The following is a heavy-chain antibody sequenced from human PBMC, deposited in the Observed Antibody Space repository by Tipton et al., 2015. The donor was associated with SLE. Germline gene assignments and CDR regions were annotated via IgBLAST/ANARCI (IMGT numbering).Heavy chain of an antibody. D-gene: IGHD5-12*01. CDR1: GGSFSGYY. CDR2: INHSGST. V-gene: IGHV4-34*01. CDR3: ARMDSGYDFYDF. J-gene: IGHJ4*02. Sequence: TLSLTCAVYGGSFSGYYWNWIRQPPEKGLEWIGEINHSGSTNYNPSLKSRVTISVATSKNQFSLKLRSVTAADTAVYYCARMDSGYDFYDFWGQGTLVTVSS.